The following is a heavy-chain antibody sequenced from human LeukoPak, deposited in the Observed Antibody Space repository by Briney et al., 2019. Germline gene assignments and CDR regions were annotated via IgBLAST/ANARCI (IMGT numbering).Heavy chain of an antibody. CDR3: ASRNYYDSSGYYYYYFDY. Sequence: GGSLRLSCAASGFTLSSYSMNWVRQAPGKGLEWVSSISSSSSYIYYADSVKGRFTISRDNSKNTLYLQMNSLRAEDTAVYYCASRNYYDSSGYYYYYFDYWGQGILVTVSS. V-gene: IGHV3-21*04. J-gene: IGHJ4*02. CDR2: ISSSSSYI. D-gene: IGHD3-22*01. CDR1: GFTLSSYS.